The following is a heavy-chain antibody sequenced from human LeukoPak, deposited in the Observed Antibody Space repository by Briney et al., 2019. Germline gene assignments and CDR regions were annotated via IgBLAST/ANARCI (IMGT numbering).Heavy chain of an antibody. CDR2: ISWNSGSI. CDR1: GFTFDDYA. D-gene: IGHD3-10*01. Sequence: GGSLRLSCAASGFTFDDYAMHWVRQAPGKGLEWVSGISWNSGSIGYADSVKGRFTISRDNAKNSLYLQMNSLRAEDTALYYCAKDYGSGSFSNYYFDYWGQGTLVTVSS. J-gene: IGHJ4*02. V-gene: IGHV3-9*01. CDR3: AKDYGSGSFSNYYFDY.